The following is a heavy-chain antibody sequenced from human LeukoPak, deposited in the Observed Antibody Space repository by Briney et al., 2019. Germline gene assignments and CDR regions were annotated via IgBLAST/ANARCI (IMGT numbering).Heavy chain of an antibody. Sequence: ASVKVSCKASGYTFTGYYMHWVRQATGQGLEWMGWMNPNSGNTGYAQKFQGRVTMTRNTSISTAYMELSSLRSEDTAVYYCALSGYYYDSSGYWGQGTLVTVSS. D-gene: IGHD3-22*01. CDR3: ALSGYYYDSSGY. J-gene: IGHJ4*02. CDR1: GYTFTGYY. V-gene: IGHV1-8*02. CDR2: MNPNSGNT.